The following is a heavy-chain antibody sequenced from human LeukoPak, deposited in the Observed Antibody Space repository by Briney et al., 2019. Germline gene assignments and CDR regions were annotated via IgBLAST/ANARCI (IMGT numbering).Heavy chain of an antibody. D-gene: IGHD6-13*01. J-gene: IGHJ1*01. V-gene: IGHV4-59*08. CDR3: ARQGRSSWYPGYFQH. CDR1: GGSISSYY. Sequence: SETLSLTCTVSGGSISSYYWSWIRQPPGKGLEWIGYIYYSGSTNYNPSLKSRVTISVDTSKNQFSLKLSSVTAADTAVYYCARQGRSSWYPGYFQHWGQGTLVTVSS. CDR2: IYYSGST.